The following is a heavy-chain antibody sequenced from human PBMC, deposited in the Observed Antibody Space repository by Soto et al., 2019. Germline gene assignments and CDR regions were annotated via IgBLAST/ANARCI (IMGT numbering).Heavy chain of an antibody. V-gene: IGHV3-74*01. Sequence: GGSLRLSCAASGFTFSSYWMHWVRQAPGKGLVWVSRINSDGSSTSYADSVKGRFTISRDNAKNTLYLQMNSLRAEDTAVYYCARVQWYCSGGSCYYFDYWGQGTLVTVSS. J-gene: IGHJ4*02. D-gene: IGHD2-15*01. CDR1: GFTFSSYW. CDR3: ARVQWYCSGGSCYYFDY. CDR2: INSDGSST.